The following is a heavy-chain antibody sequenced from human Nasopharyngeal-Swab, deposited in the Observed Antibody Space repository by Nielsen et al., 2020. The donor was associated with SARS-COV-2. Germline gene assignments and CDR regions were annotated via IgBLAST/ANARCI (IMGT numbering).Heavy chain of an antibody. CDR3: ARFCIATSCYYGMDV. V-gene: IGHV5-10-1*01. D-gene: IGHD6-13*01. CDR2: IDPSDSYT. J-gene: IGHJ6*02. Sequence: MRQMPGKGLGWMGRIDPSDSYTNYSPSFQGHVTISADKSISTAYLQWSSLKASDTAMYYCARFCIATSCYYGMDVWGQGTTVTVSS.